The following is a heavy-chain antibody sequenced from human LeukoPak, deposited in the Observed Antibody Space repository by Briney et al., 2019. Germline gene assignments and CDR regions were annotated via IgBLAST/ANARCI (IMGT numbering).Heavy chain of an antibody. V-gene: IGHV3-21*01. CDR1: GFTFSSYS. CDR3: ARDGRDSSSWYGPYYFDY. Sequence: GGSLRLSCAASGFTFSSYSMNWVRQAPGKGLEWVSSISSSSSYIYYADSVEGRFTISRDNAKNSLYLQMNSLRAEDTAVYYCARDGRDSSSWYGPYYFDYWGQGTLVTVSS. CDR2: ISSSSSYI. D-gene: IGHD6-13*01. J-gene: IGHJ4*02.